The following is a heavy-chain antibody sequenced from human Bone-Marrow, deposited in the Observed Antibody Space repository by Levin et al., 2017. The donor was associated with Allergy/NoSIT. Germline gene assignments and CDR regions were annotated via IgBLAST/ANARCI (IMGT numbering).Heavy chain of an antibody. Sequence: GGSLRLSCAASGFTFIDYTLNWFRQAPGKGLEWVSSIDAGGRGTYYADSVKGRFTISRDNSKNTAYLQMNSLRVEDTALYYCTKVAPRQWGSGWYGGDEYWGQGTLVTVSS. CDR3: TKVAPRQWGSGWYGGDEY. CDR2: IDAGGRGT. D-gene: IGHD6-19*01. J-gene: IGHJ4*02. V-gene: IGHV3-23*01. CDR1: GFTFIDYT.